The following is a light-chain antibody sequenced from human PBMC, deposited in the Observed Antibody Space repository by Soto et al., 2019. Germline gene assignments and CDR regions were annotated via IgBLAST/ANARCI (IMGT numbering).Light chain of an antibody. V-gene: IGKV1-5*01. Sequence: DIQMTQSPSTLSASVGDRVTITCRASQSISSWLAWYQQKPGKAPKLLIYDASSLESGVPSRFSGSGSGTEFTLSISSMQPVDFATYYCQQYNGYPLTFGGGTKVEIK. CDR1: QSISSW. CDR3: QQYNGYPLT. J-gene: IGKJ4*01. CDR2: DAS.